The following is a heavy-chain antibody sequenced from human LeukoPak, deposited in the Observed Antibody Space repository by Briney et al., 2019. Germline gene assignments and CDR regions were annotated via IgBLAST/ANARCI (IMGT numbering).Heavy chain of an antibody. CDR3: ARRGYCSSTSRYGYWFDP. CDR2: IYYSGST. CDR1: GGSISSSSYY. V-gene: IGHV4-39*01. D-gene: IGHD2-2*01. Sequence: SETLSLTCTVSGGSISSSSYYWGWIRQPPGKGLEWIGSIYYSGSTYYNPSLKSRLTISVDTSKNQFSLKLSSVTATDTAVYYCARRGYCSSTSRYGYWFDPWGQGTLVTVSS. J-gene: IGHJ5*02.